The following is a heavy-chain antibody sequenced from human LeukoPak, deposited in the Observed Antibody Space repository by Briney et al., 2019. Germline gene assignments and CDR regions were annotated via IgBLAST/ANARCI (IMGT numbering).Heavy chain of an antibody. V-gene: IGHV3-23*01. CDR2: ISGSGGST. J-gene: IGHJ4*02. Sequence: GGSPRLSCAASGFTFSSYAMSWVRQAPGKGLEWVSAISGSGGSTYYADSVKGRFTISRDSSKNTLYLQMNSLRAEDTAVYYCAKDRVVVITNEIDYWGQGTLVTVSS. D-gene: IGHD3-22*01. CDR3: AKDRVVVITNEIDY. CDR1: GFTFSSYA.